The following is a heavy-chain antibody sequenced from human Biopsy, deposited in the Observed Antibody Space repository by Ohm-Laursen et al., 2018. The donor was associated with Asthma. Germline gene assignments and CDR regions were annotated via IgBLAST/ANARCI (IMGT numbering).Heavy chain of an antibody. D-gene: IGHD6-25*01. CDR1: GFSFRDYY. CDR3: ARVFESSEWGPFYHFGLDV. CDR2: ISSSGSTR. J-gene: IGHJ6*02. V-gene: IGHV3-11*01. Sequence: SLRLSCAASGFSFRDYYMTWMRQSPGKGLEWVSSISSSGSTRYPAESVMGRFTISRDNDRNSLFLQMGSLRAEDTAIYYCARVFESSEWGPFYHFGLDVWGQGTTVAVSS.